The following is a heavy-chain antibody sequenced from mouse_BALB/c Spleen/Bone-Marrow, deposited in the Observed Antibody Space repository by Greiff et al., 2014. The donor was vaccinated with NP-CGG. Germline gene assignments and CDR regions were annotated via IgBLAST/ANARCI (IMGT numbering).Heavy chain of an antibody. J-gene: IGHJ2*01. V-gene: IGHV1-54*01. CDR2: INPGSGGT. CDR3: ARIYYGNYY. CDR1: GYAFTNYL. Sequence: VQLQQSGAELVRPGTSVKVSCKASGYAFTNYLIEWVEQRPGQGLEWIGVINPGSGGTNYNEKFKGKATLTADKSSSTAYMQLSSLTVDDSAVYFCARIYYGNYYWGQGTTLTVSS. D-gene: IGHD2-1*01.